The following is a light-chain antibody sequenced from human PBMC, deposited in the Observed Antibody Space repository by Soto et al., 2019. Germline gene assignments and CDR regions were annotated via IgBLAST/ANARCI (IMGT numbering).Light chain of an antibody. CDR3: SSFAGGNIYV. J-gene: IGLJ1*01. CDR1: SSDVGAYSY. V-gene: IGLV2-8*01. Sequence: QSALAQPPSASGSPGQSVTISCTGTSSDVGAYSYVSWYQHHPGKVPKLMIYEVSKRPSGVPDRFSGSKSGNTASLTVSGLQAEDEADYYCSSFAGGNIYVFGTGTKVTVL. CDR2: EVS.